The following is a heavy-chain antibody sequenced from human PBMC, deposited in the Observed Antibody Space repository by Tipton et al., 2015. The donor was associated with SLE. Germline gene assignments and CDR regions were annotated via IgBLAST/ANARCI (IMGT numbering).Heavy chain of an antibody. J-gene: IGHJ3*02. CDR1: GGSISSSSYY. Sequence: TLSLTCTVSGGSISSSSYYWGWIRQPPGKGLEWIGSIYYSGSTYYNPPLKSRVTISVDTSKNQFSLKLSSVTAADTAVYYCARGDVVEHAFDIWGQGTMVTVSS. CDR2: IYYSGST. CDR3: ARGDVVEHAFDI. D-gene: IGHD3-22*01. V-gene: IGHV4-39*07.